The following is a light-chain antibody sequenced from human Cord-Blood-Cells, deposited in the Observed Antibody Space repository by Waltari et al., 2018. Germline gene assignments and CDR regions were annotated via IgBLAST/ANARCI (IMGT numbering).Light chain of an antibody. Sequence: QSALTQPPSASGSPGQSGTISCTGTSSDVGGYNYVSWYQQHPGKAPKLMIYEVSKLPPGVPDRFSGYKSGNTASLTVAGLQAEDEADYYCSSYAGSNNLVFGGGTKLTVL. J-gene: IGLJ2*01. CDR3: SSYAGSNNLV. CDR1: SSDVGGYNY. V-gene: IGLV2-8*01. CDR2: EVS.